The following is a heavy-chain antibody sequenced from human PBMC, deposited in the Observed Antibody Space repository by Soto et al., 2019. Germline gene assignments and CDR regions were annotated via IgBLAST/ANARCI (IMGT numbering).Heavy chain of an antibody. CDR3: AKGHPRRTSGYFFDY. J-gene: IGHJ4*02. CDR1: GFTFSTYA. V-gene: IGHV3-23*01. D-gene: IGHD1-1*01. Sequence: PGGSLRLSCAASGFTFSTYAMAWVRQAPGKGLEWVSGVSASGLNTDYADPVKGRFYISRDNSKNTVSLHMNSLRAEDTALYYCAKGHPRRTSGYFFDYWDQGTPVTVSS. CDR2: VSASGLNT.